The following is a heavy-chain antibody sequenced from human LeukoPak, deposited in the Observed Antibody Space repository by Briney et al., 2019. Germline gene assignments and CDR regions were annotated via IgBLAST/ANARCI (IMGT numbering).Heavy chain of an antibody. CDR1: EFIVNNNY. CDR2: IYGGGNT. J-gene: IGHJ4*02. V-gene: IGHV3-53*01. Sequence: GGSLRLSCAASEFIVNNNYMTWVRQAPGKGLEWVSVIYGGGNTYYADSVKGRFTIFGDNSKNSLYLQMNSLRAEDTAVYYCARGLGSGSSPFDYWGQGTLVTVSS. D-gene: IGHD3-10*01. CDR3: ARGLGSGSSPFDY.